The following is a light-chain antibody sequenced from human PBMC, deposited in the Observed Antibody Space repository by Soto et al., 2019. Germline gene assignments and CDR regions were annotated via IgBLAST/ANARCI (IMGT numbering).Light chain of an antibody. Sequence: EIVLTQSPGTLSVSPGERATLSCRASQSVGRNFLAWYQQKPGQAPRLLIHGASSRATGIPDRFSGSGSETDLTLTISRLEPEDFAVYYCQQYASSPLTFGGGTNVETK. CDR1: QSVGRNF. CDR3: QQYASSPLT. V-gene: IGKV3-20*01. J-gene: IGKJ4*01. CDR2: GAS.